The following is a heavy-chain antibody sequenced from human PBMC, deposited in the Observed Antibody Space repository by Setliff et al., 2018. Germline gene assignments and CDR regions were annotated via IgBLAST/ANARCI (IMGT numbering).Heavy chain of an antibody. Sequence: GASVKVSCKASGYTFPSHYMHWVRQAPGLGLEWLGTINPSSGRTSYAQKFQGRVTMTRDTSTSTVSMDMSSLRSEDTAVYYCARDVFPYHYEGAFDIWGQGTMVTVSS. J-gene: IGHJ3*02. D-gene: IGHD3-22*01. CDR2: INPSSGRT. V-gene: IGHV1-46*01. CDR3: ARDVFPYHYEGAFDI. CDR1: GYTFPSHY.